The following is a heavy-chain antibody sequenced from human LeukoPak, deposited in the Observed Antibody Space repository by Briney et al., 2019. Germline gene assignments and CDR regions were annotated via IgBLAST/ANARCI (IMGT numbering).Heavy chain of an antibody. Sequence: PGGSLRLSCAASGFTFSTYIMNGVRQTPGKGLEWVSSIGTSTSYIYYADSVKGRFTISRDNAKNSLYLQMNSLRAEDTALYYCASRDFWSGYYIWGQGTMVTVSS. CDR2: IGTSTSYI. D-gene: IGHD3-3*01. J-gene: IGHJ3*02. CDR1: GFTFSTYI. V-gene: IGHV3-21*03. CDR3: ASRDFWSGYYI.